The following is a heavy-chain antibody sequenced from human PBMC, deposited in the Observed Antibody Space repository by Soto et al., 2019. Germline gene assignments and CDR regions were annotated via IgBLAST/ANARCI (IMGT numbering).Heavy chain of an antibody. V-gene: IGHV4-39*07. CDR3: AGTRESAVYFSSSVLDV. CDR1: GGSINGNNYS. J-gene: IGHJ6*02. CDR2: TYSSGGA. Sequence: LQESGPGLVKPSETLSLTCSISGGSINGNNYSWGWIRQPPGRGLEWIGNTYSSGGAYYDPSFKSRASTPVNPSKSKVFLNRTLVPPAKTAIYSCAGTRESAVYFSSSVLDVWAHGT. D-gene: IGHD1-1*01.